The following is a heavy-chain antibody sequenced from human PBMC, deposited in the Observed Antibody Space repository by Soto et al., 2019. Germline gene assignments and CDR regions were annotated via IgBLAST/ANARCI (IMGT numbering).Heavy chain of an antibody. Sequence: PSETLSLTCTVSGDSISSGNYYWAWIRQPPGKGLEWIGSIYYSESSHYRGSTYYNPSLKSRVTISVDTSKTQLFLKLSSVTAADTAVYYCARGADWAQTYDSSAQVYWGQGAPVTVSS. CDR1: GDSISSGNYY. D-gene: IGHD3-22*01. CDR2: IYYSESSHYRGST. J-gene: IGHJ4*02. CDR3: ARGADWAQTYDSSAQVY. V-gene: IGHV4-39*01.